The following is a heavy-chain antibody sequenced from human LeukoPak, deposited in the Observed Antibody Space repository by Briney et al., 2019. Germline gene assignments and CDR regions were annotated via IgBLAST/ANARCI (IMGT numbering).Heavy chain of an antibody. D-gene: IGHD3/OR15-3a*01. V-gene: IGHV3-21*01. CDR3: TRAVAADDFSPGY. Sequence: GGSLRLSCAASGFTFSTYAMNWVRQAPGKGLEWVSLISDSGANKHYAASVKGRFTISRDNAKNSVYLQMNSLRAEDTAVYYCTRAVAADDFSPGYWGQGTLLTVSS. J-gene: IGHJ4*02. CDR2: ISDSGANK. CDR1: GFTFSTYA.